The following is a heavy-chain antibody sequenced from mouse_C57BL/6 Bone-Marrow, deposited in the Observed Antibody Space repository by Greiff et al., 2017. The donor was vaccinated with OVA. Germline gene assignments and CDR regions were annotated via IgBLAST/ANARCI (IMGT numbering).Heavy chain of an antibody. V-gene: IGHV5-6*01. CDR3: AGHLYRY. J-gene: IGHJ3*01. CDR1: GFTFSSYG. Sequence: EVKLMESGGDLVKPGGSLKLSCAASGFTFSSYGMSWVRQTPDKRLEWVATISSGGSYTYYPDSVKGRFTISRDNAKNTLYLQMSSLKSEDTAMYYCAGHLYRYWGQGTLVTVSA. D-gene: IGHD2-1*01. CDR2: ISSGGSYT.